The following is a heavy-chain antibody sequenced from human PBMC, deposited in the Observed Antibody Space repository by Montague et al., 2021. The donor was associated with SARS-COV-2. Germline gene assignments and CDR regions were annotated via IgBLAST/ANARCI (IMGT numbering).Heavy chain of an antibody. D-gene: IGHD5-24*01. CDR2: INSDGSST. J-gene: IGHJ6*02. CDR3: ARGGGGWLQGGYYGMDV. Sequence: SLRLSCAASGFSFSSYWMHWVRQAPGKGLVWVSRINSDGSSTSYADSVKGRFTISRDNAKNTLYLQMNSLRAEDTAVYYCARGGGGWLQGGYYGMDVWGQGTTVTVSS. CDR1: GFSFSSYW. V-gene: IGHV3-74*01.